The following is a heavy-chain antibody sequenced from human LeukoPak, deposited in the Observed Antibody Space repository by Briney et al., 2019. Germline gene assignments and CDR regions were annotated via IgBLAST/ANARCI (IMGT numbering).Heavy chain of an antibody. D-gene: IGHD3-10*01. J-gene: IGHJ3*02. Sequence: PSETLSLTCSVSGGSVSSYYWTWIRQPPKKGLEWLGHFYDNGKTNYNPSLKSRVTFSVDTSNNQISLRLRSVTAADTAVYYCARDKEHVLLWFGELYGAFDIWGQGTMVTVSS. CDR2: FYDNGKT. CDR3: ARDKEHVLLWFGELYGAFDI. CDR1: GGSVSSYY. V-gene: IGHV4-59*02.